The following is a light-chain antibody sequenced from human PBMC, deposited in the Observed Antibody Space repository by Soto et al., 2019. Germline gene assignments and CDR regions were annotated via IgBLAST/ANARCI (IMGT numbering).Light chain of an antibody. CDR3: QQYSSSPWT. CDR1: QSVSSSY. V-gene: IGKV3-20*01. J-gene: IGKJ1*01. Sequence: EIVLTQSPGTLSLSPGERATLSCRASQSVSSSYLAWYQQKPGRAPRLLIYGASSRATGIPDRFSGSGSGTDFTLTISRLEPEDFAVYYCQQYSSSPWTFGQGTKVDIK. CDR2: GAS.